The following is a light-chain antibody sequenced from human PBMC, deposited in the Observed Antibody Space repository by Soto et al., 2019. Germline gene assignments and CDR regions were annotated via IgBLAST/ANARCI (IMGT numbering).Light chain of an antibody. J-gene: IGKJ2*01. CDR2: GAS. Sequence: DIQMTQSPSTLSASVGDRVTITCRASQSISNWLAWYQQKPGKAPKLLISGASSLESGVPSRFSGSGSGTEFTLTISSLQPDDFAPYYCQQYDSYSYTFGHGTKLEIK. CDR1: QSISNW. CDR3: QQYDSYSYT. V-gene: IGKV1-5*01.